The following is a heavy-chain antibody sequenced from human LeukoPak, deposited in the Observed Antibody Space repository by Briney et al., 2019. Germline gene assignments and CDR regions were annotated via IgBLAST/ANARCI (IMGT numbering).Heavy chain of an antibody. D-gene: IGHD3-22*01. Sequence: ETLSLTCTVSGGSISSGDYYWGWVRQPPGKGLEWVSAISGSGGSTYYADSVKGRFTISRDNSKNTLYLQMNSLRAEDTAVYYCATPLTYYYDSSGYPFDYWGQGTLVTVSS. CDR3: ATPLTYYYDSSGYPFDY. J-gene: IGHJ4*02. CDR2: ISGSGGST. CDR1: GGSISSGDYY. V-gene: IGHV3-23*01.